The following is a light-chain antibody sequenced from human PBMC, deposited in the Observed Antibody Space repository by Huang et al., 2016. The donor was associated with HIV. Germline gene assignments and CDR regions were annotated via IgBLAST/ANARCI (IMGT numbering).Light chain of an antibody. V-gene: IGKV2-28*01. CDR1: QSLLHSNGFNY. CDR2: LGS. Sequence: DIVMTQSPLSLPVTPGEPASISCRSSQSLLHSNGFNYLDWYLQKPGQSPQLLIYLGSNRASGVPDRFSGSGSGTDFRLKSSRVEADDVGVYYCMQALQTPWTFGQGTKVEIK. CDR3: MQALQTPWT. J-gene: IGKJ1*01.